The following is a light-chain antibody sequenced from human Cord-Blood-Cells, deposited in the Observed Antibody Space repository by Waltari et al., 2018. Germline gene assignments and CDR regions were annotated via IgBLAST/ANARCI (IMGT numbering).Light chain of an antibody. CDR3: QKYNSAPYT. V-gene: IGKV1-27*01. CDR2: AAS. J-gene: IGKJ2*01. CDR1: QGISNY. Sequence: DIQMTQSPSSLSASVGDRVTITCRASQGISNYLAWYQQKPGKVPKLLIYAASILQSGVTARFSGSVSGTDFTLTISSLQPEDVATYYCQKYNSAPYTFGQGTKLEIK.